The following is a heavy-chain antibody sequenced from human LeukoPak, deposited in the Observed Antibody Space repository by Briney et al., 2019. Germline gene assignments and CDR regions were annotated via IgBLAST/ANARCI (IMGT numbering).Heavy chain of an antibody. Sequence: PSETLSLTCTVSGGSISSGGYYWGWIRQPPGEGLEWIGYIYHSGTTYYSPSLKSRVTISVDRSRNQFSLKLSSVTAADTAVYYCARGTRIVGTTPDGYFDYWGQGTLVTVSS. CDR1: GGSISSGGYY. CDR2: IYHSGTT. D-gene: IGHD1-26*01. V-gene: IGHV4-30-2*01. CDR3: ARGTRIVGTTPDGYFDY. J-gene: IGHJ4*02.